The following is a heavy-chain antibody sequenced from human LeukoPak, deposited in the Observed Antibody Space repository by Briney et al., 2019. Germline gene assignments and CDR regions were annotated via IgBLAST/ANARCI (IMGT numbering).Heavy chain of an antibody. J-gene: IGHJ4*02. D-gene: IGHD6-13*01. CDR2: INPNTGGT. Sequence: GASVKVSCKTSGYTFTVHFMYWVRQAPGQGLEWMGWINPNTGGTNYAQKFQGRVTMTRDTSSSTAYMELTRLTSDDTAVYYCARGGVPGQQLDYRGPGTLVTVSS. CDR1: GYTFTVHF. V-gene: IGHV1-2*02. CDR3: ARGGVPGQQLDY.